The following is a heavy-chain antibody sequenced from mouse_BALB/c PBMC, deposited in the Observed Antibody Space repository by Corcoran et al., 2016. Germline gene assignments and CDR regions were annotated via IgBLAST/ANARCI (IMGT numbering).Heavy chain of an antibody. D-gene: IGHD1-1*01. J-gene: IGHJ2*01. CDR2: INPYNDGT. CDR1: GYTFTSYV. Sequence: EVQLQQSGPELVNPGASVQMSCKASGYTFTSYVMHWVKQKPGQGLEWIGYINPYNDGTKYNEKFKGKATLTSDKSSSTAYMELSSLTSEDSAVYYCAIRVGGYFFDYWGQGTTLTSSS. V-gene: IGHV1S136*01. CDR3: AIRVGGYFFDY.